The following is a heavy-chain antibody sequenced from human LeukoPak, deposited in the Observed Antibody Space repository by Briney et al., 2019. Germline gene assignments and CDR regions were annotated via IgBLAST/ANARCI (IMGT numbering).Heavy chain of an antibody. CDR2: ISYDGSNK. CDR3: AKDIISYGWRYFDY. Sequence: PGGSLRLSCAASGFTFSSYAMHWVRQAPGNGLEWVAVISYDGSNKYYADSVKGRFTISRDNSKNTLYLQMNSLRVEDTAVYYCAKDIISYGWRYFDYWGQGTLVTVSS. J-gene: IGHJ4*02. D-gene: IGHD5-18*01. CDR1: GFTFSSYA. V-gene: IGHV3-30-3*01.